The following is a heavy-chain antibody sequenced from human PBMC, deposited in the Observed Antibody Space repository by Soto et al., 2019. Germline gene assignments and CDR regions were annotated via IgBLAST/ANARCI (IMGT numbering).Heavy chain of an antibody. J-gene: IGHJ3*02. Sequence: ETLSLTCTVSGGSISSSSYYWGWIRQPPGKGLEWVSAISGSGGSTYYADSVKGRFTISRDNSKNTLYLQMNSLRAEDTAVYYCAKGGSNGWYDAFDIWGQGTMVTVSS. CDR2: ISGSGGST. CDR1: GGSISSSSYY. D-gene: IGHD6-19*01. V-gene: IGHV3-23*01. CDR3: AKGGSNGWYDAFDI.